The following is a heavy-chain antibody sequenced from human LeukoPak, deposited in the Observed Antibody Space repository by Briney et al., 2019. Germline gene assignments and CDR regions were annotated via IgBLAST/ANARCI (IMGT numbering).Heavy chain of an antibody. CDR1: GVIFSAYP. D-gene: IGHD5-18*01. J-gene: IGHJ6*02. CDR3: ARDLDTGVVTGGDYYYGMDV. V-gene: IGHV3-21*01. Sequence: GGCLRLSCAASGVIFSAYPLCSGCQAPAGGVWWGSSICGGSNDVYYPDLVKGRFTISRDNARNSLYLQMNSLRAEDTAVYYCARDLDTGVVTGGDYYYGMDVWGQGTTVTVSS. CDR2: ICGGSNDV.